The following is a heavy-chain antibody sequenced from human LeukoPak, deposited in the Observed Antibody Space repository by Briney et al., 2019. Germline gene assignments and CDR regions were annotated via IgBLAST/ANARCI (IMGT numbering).Heavy chain of an antibody. CDR2: IYYSGTT. CDR1: GGSISSYY. CDR3: ARDSSGHYHWFDP. D-gene: IGHD3-22*01. Sequence: SETLSLTCTVSGGSISSYYWSWIRQPPGKGLECIGYIYYSGTTNYNPSLKSRVTLSVDTSKNQFSLKLTSVTAADTAVYYCARDSSGHYHWFDPWGQGTLVTVSS. V-gene: IGHV4-59*01. J-gene: IGHJ5*02.